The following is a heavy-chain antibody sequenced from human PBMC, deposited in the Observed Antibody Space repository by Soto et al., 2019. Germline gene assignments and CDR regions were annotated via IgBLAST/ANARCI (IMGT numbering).Heavy chain of an antibody. CDR1: GGSISSGGYY. CDR2: IYYSGST. J-gene: IGHJ1*01. V-gene: IGHV4-31*03. Sequence: LSLTCTVSGGSISSGGYYWSWIRQHPGKNQEWIGYIYYSGSTYYSQSLKSRVTISVDTSKNQFYLKLSSVTAADTALYYCARTIFTVVSGPEYFQHWGQGTLVTVSS. D-gene: IGHD2-15*01. CDR3: ARTIFTVVSGPEYFQH.